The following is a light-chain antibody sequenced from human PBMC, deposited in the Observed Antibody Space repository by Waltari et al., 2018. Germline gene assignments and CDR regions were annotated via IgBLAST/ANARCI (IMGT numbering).Light chain of an antibody. CDR3: QSYDSSLSACV. Sequence: QSVLAQPPSVSGAPGQRVTIPCTGRRSNLGGGVFDVNRYQHLPGTAPKVLRYATNNRPSGVPDRFSGSKSGTSASLAITGLQVEDEADYYCQSYDSSLSACVFGGGTKLTVL. V-gene: IGLV1-40*01. J-gene: IGLJ2*01. CDR2: ATN. CDR1: RSNLGGGVFD.